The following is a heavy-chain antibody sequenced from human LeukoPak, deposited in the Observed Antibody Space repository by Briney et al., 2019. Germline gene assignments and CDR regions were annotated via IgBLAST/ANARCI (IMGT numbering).Heavy chain of an antibody. D-gene: IGHD2-15*01. CDR2: INHSGST. V-gene: IGHV4-34*01. CDR1: GGSFSGYY. Sequence: PSETLSLTCAVYGGSFSGYYWSWIRQPPGKGLEWIGEINHSGSTNYNPSLKSRVTISVDTSKNQFSLELSSVTAADTAVYYCARGKYCSGGSCYNLPKTYYFDYWGQGTLVPVSS. CDR3: ARGKYCSGGSCYNLPKTYYFDY. J-gene: IGHJ4*02.